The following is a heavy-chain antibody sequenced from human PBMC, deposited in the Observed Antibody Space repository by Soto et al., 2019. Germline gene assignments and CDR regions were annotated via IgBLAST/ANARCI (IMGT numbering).Heavy chain of an antibody. CDR1: GGSVNSGSYY. CDR3: ARDSSMTYYYGMDV. CDR2: IYYSGST. Sequence: QLQESGPGLVKPSETLSLTCTVSGGSVNSGSYYWSWIRQSPGKGLEWIGYIYYSGSTNSNPPLQRRVTISPDTSKNQFSLKLSSVTAADTAVYYCARDSSMTYYYGMDVWGQGTTVTVSS. J-gene: IGHJ6*02. V-gene: IGHV4-61*01.